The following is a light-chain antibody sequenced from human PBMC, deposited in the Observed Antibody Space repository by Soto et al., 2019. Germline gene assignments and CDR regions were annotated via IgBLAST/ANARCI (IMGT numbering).Light chain of an antibody. J-gene: IGKJ2*01. CDR1: QSIDSW. CDR2: DAS. Sequence: DIQMTQSPSTLSASVGDRVTIACRASQSIDSWLAWYQQKPGKAPKFLIYDASDLESGVPSRFSGRGSGTEFTLTISRLQPDDFATYYCQQYRGKPFTFGQGTKVEIK. CDR3: QQYRGKPFT. V-gene: IGKV1-5*01.